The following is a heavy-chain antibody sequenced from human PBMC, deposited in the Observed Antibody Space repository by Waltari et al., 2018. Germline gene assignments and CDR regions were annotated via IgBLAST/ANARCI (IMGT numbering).Heavy chain of an antibody. Sequence: QVQLQDSGPGLVKPSETLSLTCAVCGYAISSGYYWGWSRQPPGKGLEWIGSIYHSGSTYYNPSLKSRVTISVDTSKNQFSLKLSSVTAADTAVYYCADGMDVWGQGTTVTVSS. V-gene: IGHV4-38-2*01. CDR3: ADGMDV. J-gene: IGHJ6*02. CDR2: IYHSGST. CDR1: GYAISSGYY.